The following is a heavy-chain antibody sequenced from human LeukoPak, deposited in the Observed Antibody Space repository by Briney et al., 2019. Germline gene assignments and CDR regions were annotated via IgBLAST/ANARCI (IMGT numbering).Heavy chain of an antibody. J-gene: IGHJ6*02. CDR2: ISYDGSNK. V-gene: IGHV3-30-3*01. D-gene: IGHD3-9*01. CDR1: GFTFSSYA. CDR3: ARGALVITENYYYGMDV. Sequence: QPGRSLRLSCAASGFTFSSYAMHWVRQAPGKGLEWVAVISYDGSNKYYADSVKGRFTISRDNSKNTLYLQMNSLRAEDTAVYYCARGALVITENYYYGMDVWGQGTTVTVSS.